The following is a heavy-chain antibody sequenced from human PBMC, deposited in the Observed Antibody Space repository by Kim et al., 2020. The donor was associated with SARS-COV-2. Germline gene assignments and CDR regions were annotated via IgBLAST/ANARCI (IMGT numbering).Heavy chain of an antibody. J-gene: IGHJ4*02. V-gene: IGHV4-31*02. CDR3: ATGQLYCFDY. D-gene: IGHD5-18*01. Sequence: STYYNTSLKSRITLSVDTSNNQFSLKPSAVTAADTAVYYGATGQLYCFDYWGQGTLVTVSS. CDR2: ST.